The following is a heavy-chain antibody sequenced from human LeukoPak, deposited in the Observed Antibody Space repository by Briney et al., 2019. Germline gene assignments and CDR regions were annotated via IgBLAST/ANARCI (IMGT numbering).Heavy chain of an antibody. CDR2: SYSSGST. CDR1: GGSISSGSDY. Sequence: PSETLSLTCTVSGGSISSGSDYCSWTRQPAGKGLEWIGRSYSSGSTNYNPSLKSRVSISVDTSKNQFSLRLSSVTAADTAAYYCARGSRYSSGYDYIDQWGQGTLVTVSS. J-gene: IGHJ4*02. V-gene: IGHV4-61*02. CDR3: ARGSRYSSGYDYIDQ. D-gene: IGHD3-22*01.